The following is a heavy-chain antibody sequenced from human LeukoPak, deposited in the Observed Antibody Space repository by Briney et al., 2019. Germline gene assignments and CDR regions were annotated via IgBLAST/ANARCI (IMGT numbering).Heavy chain of an antibody. CDR3: AREMATPNDY. V-gene: IGHV3-48*03. CDR2: ISSSGSTI. Sequence: GGSLRLSCAASGFTFSSYEMNRVRQAPGKGLEWVSYISSSGSTIYYADSVKGRFTISRDNAKNSLYLQMNSLRAEDTAVYYCAREMATPNDYWGQGTLVTVSS. J-gene: IGHJ4*02. CDR1: GFTFSSYE. D-gene: IGHD5-24*01.